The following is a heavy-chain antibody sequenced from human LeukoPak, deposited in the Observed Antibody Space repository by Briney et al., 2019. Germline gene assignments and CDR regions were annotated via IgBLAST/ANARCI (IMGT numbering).Heavy chain of an antibody. CDR2: INPSGGST. V-gene: IGHV1-46*01. J-gene: IGHJ5*02. CDR3: ARGIWNDETENNWFDP. CDR1: GYTFTSYY. D-gene: IGHD1-1*01. Sequence: ASVKVSCKASGYTFTSYYMHWVRQAPGQGLEWMGIINPSGGSTSYAQKLQGRVTMTRDTSTSTVYMELSSLRSEDTAVYYCARGIWNDETENNWFDPWGQGTLVTVSS.